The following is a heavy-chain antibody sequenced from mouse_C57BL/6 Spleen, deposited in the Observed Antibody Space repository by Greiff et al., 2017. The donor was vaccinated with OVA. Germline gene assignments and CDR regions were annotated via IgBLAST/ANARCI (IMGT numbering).Heavy chain of an antibody. D-gene: IGHD1-1*01. V-gene: IGHV1-80*01. CDR2: IYPGDGDT. CDR1: GYAFSSYW. J-gene: IGHJ2*01. CDR3: ARWTTVVAPSFDY. Sequence: QVQLKQSGAELVKPGASVKISCKASGYAFSSYWMNWVKQRPGKGLEWIGQIYPGDGDTNYNGKFKGKATLTADKSSSTAYMQLSSLTSEDSAVYFCARWTTVVAPSFDYWGQGTTLTVSS.